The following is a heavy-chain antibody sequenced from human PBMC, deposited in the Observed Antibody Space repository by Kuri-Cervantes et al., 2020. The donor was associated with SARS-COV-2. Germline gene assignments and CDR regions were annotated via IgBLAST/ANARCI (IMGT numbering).Heavy chain of an antibody. Sequence: ESLKISCTVSGGSISSSSYYWGWIRQPPGKGLEWIGSIYYSGSTHYNPSLKSRVTISVDTSKNQFSLKLSSVTAADTALYFCARSGWYSRGVTHLYMDAWGKGTMVTVSS. D-gene: IGHD6-19*01. J-gene: IGHJ6*04. CDR1: GGSISSSSYY. V-gene: IGHV4-39*07. CDR3: ARSGWYSRGVTHLYMDA. CDR2: IYYSGST.